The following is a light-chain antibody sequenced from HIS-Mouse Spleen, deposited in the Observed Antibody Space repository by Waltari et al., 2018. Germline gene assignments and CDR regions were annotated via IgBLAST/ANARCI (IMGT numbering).Light chain of an antibody. V-gene: IGLV2-23*01. J-gene: IGLJ3*02. CDR3: CSYAGSSTWV. CDR1: RSDVGSYNL. CDR2: EGS. Sequence: QSALTQPASVSGSPGQSITISCTVTRSDVGSYNLVSWYQQPPGKAPQLMIYEGSKRPSGVSNRFSGSKSGNTASLTISGLQAEDEADYYCCSYAGSSTWVFGGGTKLTVL.